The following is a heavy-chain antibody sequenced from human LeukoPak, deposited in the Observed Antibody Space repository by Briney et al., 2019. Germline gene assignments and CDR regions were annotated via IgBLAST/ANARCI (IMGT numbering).Heavy chain of an antibody. V-gene: IGHV3-21*06. D-gene: IGHD5-12*01. CDR1: GFTFRNYN. Sequence: PGGSLRLSCAASGFTFRNYNMNWVRQAPGKGLEWVSSISTSSSYIYYADSVKGRFTISRDNAKNSLYLQMNSLRAEDTAVYYCASQENPYSGYDWVHAFDIWGQGTMVTVSS. CDR2: ISTSSSYI. J-gene: IGHJ3*02. CDR3: ASQENPYSGYDWVHAFDI.